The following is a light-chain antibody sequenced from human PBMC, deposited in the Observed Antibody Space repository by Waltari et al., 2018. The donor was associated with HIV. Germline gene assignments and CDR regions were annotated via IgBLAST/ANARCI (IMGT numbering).Light chain of an antibody. CDR1: QSVSRSF. J-gene: IGKJ1*01. V-gene: IGKV3-20*01. CDR3: QQYDNSATWT. CDR2: GAS. Sequence: EIALTQSPGTLALSPGERATLSCRASQSVSRSFLAWYQQKPGQAPRLLIYGASSRATDIPDRFSGSGSGTDFTLTISRLEPEDFAVYFCQQYDNSATWTFGQGTKVEIQ.